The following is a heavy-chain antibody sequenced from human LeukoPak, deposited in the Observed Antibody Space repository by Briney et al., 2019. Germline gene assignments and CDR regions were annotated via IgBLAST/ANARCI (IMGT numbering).Heavy chain of an antibody. D-gene: IGHD3-10*01. CDR1: GFTFSSYW. J-gene: IGHJ4*02. CDR3: ARDSGFKGAFDY. CDR2: INSDGSST. V-gene: IGHV3-74*01. Sequence: GGSLRLSCAASGFTFSSYWMHWVRQAPGKGLVWFSRINSDGSSTSYADSVKGRFTISRDNAKNTLYLQMNSLRAEDTAVYYCARDSGFKGAFDYWGQGTLVTVSS.